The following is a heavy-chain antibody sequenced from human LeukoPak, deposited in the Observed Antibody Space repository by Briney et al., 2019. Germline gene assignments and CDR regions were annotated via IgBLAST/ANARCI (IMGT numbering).Heavy chain of an antibody. CDR1: GFTFDDYA. J-gene: IGHJ3*02. V-gene: IGHV3-9*03. Sequence: QPGRSLRLSCAASGFTFDDYAMHWVRRAPGKGLEWVSGISWNSGSIGYADSVKGRFTISRDNAKNSLYLQMNSLRAEDIALYYCAKDILSGSYRFDAFDIWGQGTMVTVSS. D-gene: IGHD1-26*01. CDR2: ISWNSGSI. CDR3: AKDILSGSYRFDAFDI.